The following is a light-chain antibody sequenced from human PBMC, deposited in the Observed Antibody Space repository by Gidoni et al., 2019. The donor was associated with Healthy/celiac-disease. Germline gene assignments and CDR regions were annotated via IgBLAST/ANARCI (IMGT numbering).Light chain of an antibody. V-gene: IGLV2-23*02. CDR1: SSDVGSYNL. J-gene: IGLJ2*01. CDR3: CSYAGSSTSVV. CDR2: EVS. Sequence: SALTQPASVSGSPGQSITISCTGTSSDVGSYNLVSWYQQHPGKAPKLMIYEVSKRPSGVSNRFSGSKSGNTASLTISGLQAEDEADYYCCSYAGSSTSVVFGGGTKLTV.